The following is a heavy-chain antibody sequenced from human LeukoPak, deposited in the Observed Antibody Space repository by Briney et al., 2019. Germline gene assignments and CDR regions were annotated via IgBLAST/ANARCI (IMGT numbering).Heavy chain of an antibody. CDR2: IYHSGST. CDR3: ARVKDIVVVVAATGDAFDI. CDR1: GGSIGSSNW. J-gene: IGHJ3*02. D-gene: IGHD2-15*01. Sequence: SETLSLTCAVSGGSIGSSNWWSWVRQPPGKGLEWIGEIYHSGSTNYNPSLKSRVTISVDKSKNQFSLKLSSVTAADTAAYYCARVKDIVVVVAATGDAFDIWGQGTMVTVSS. V-gene: IGHV4-4*02.